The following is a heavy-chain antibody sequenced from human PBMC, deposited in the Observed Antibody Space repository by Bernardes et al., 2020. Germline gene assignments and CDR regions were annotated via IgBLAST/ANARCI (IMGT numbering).Heavy chain of an antibody. CDR3: AKGTVTTIAYYYYMDV. Sequence: GGSLRLSCAASGFTFSSYAMSWVRQAPGKGLEWVSGISDSGDRTNADSVKGRFTISRDNSKKTLYLQMNSLRAEDTAVYYCAKGTVTTIAYYYYMDVWGKGTTVTGSS. V-gene: IGHV3-23*01. D-gene: IGHD4-17*01. CDR2: ISDSGDRT. CDR1: GFTFSSYA. J-gene: IGHJ6*03.